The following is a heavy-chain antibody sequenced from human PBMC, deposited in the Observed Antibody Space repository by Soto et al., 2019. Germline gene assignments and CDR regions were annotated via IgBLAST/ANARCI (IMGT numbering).Heavy chain of an antibody. CDR1: GFTFSSYA. D-gene: IGHD4-4*01. J-gene: IGHJ2*01. V-gene: IGHV3-30-3*01. CDR2: ISYDGSNK. Sequence: PGGSLRLSCAASGFTFSSYAMHWVRQAPGKGLEWVAVISYDGSNKYYTDSVKDRFTISRDNSKNTLYLQMNSLRAEDTAVYYCARPLWRDDYNWGYFDLWGRGTLVTVSS. CDR3: ARPLWRDDYNWGYFDL.